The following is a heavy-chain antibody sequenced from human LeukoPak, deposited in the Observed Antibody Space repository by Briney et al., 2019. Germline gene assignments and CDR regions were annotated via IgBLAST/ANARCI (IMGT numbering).Heavy chain of an antibody. CDR1: GYSFSSYW. D-gene: IGHD3-22*01. CDR2: IYPGDSDT. V-gene: IGHV5-51*01. CDR3: ARAVYYYDSSGSYDAFDI. J-gene: IGHJ3*02. Sequence: GESLKISCQVPGYSFSSYWIGWVRQMPGKGLEWMGIIYPGDSDTRYSPSFQGQVTISADKSISTAYLQWSSLKASDTAMYYCARAVYYYDSSGSYDAFDIWGQGTMVTVSS.